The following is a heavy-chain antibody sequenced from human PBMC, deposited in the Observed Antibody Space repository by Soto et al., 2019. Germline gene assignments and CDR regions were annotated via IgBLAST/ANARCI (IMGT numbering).Heavy chain of an antibody. CDR3: AKDIWMMVQGNYWPAYYKDV. CDR1: GFTFSSYA. V-gene: IGHV3-23*01. J-gene: IGHJ6*03. CDR2: ISGSGGST. Sequence: PGGSLRLSCAASGFTFSSYAMSWVRQAPGKGLEWVSAISGSGGSTYYADSVKGRFTISRDNSKNTLYLQMNSLRAEDTAVYYCAKDIWMMVQGNYWPAYYKDVWSKGTTVTVSS. D-gene: IGHD3-10*01.